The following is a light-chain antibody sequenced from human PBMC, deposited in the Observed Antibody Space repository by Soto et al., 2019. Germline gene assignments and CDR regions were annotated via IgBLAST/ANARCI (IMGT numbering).Light chain of an antibody. CDR3: QQLNSYPSIT. Sequence: DIQMTQSPSTLSGSVGDRVTITFRASQTISSWLAWYQQKPWKAPKLLIYDASSLESGVPSRFSGSGSGTEFTLTISSLQHEDFATYYCQQLNSYPSITFGQGTRLEIK. CDR1: QTISSW. CDR2: DAS. V-gene: IGKV1-5*01. J-gene: IGKJ5*01.